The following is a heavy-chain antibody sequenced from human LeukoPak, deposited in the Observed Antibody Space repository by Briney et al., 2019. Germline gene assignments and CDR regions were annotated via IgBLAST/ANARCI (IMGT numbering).Heavy chain of an antibody. V-gene: IGHV3-23*01. J-gene: IGHJ6*03. D-gene: IGHD2-2*01. CDR3: AKGVVVPANYYYYYMDV. CDR2: ISGSGGST. CDR1: GFTFSSYA. Sequence: GGSLRLSCAASGFTFSSYAMSWVRQAPGKGLEWVSAISGSGGSTYYADSVKGRFTISRDNSKNTLYLQMNSLRAEDTAVYYCAKGVVVPANYYYYYMDVWGKGTTVTVSS.